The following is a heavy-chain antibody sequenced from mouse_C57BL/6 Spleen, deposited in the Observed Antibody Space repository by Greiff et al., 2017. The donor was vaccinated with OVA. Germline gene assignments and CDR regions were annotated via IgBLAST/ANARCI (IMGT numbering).Heavy chain of an antibody. Sequence: QVQLKQPGAELVRPGSSVKLSCKASGYTFTSYWMHWVKQRPIQGLEWIGNIDPSDSETHYNQKFKDKATLTVDKSSSTAYMQLSSLTSEDSAVYYCARSRLLRYYFDYWGQGTTLTVSS. CDR1: GYTFTSYW. CDR2: IDPSDSET. J-gene: IGHJ2*01. V-gene: IGHV1-52*01. CDR3: ARSRLLRYYFDY. D-gene: IGHD2-3*01.